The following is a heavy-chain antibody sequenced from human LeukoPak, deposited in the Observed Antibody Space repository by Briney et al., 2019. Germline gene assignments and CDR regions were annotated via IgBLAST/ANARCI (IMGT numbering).Heavy chain of an antibody. V-gene: IGHV5-51*07. CDR3: ARHLGITGFDY. CDR2: IYPGDSDT. J-gene: IGHJ4*02. D-gene: IGHD3-16*01. Sequence: GESLKISCKGSGYSFTTYWIAWVHQLPGKGLEWMGIIYPGDSDTRYSPSFQGQVTISADKSISTAYLQWSSLKASDTAMYYCARHLGITGFDYWGQGTLVTVSS. CDR1: GYSFTTYW.